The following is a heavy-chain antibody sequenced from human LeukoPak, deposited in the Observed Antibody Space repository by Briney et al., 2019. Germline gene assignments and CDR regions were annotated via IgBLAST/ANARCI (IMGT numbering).Heavy chain of an antibody. D-gene: IGHD2/OR15-2a*01. V-gene: IGHV3-53*01. Sequence: PRGSLRLSCTVSGFTVSSNSMSWVRQAPGKGLEWVSFIYSDNTHYSDSVKGRFTISRDNSKNTLYLQMNSLRAEDTAVYYCARSGLSRFGFWGQGTLVTVSS. J-gene: IGHJ4*02. CDR3: ARSGLSRFGF. CDR2: IYSDNT. CDR1: GFTVSSNS.